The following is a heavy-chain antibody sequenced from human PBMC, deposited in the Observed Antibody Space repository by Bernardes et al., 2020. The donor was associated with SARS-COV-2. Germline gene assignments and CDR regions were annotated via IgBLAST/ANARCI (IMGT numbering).Heavy chain of an antibody. CDR1: GFSFNTYW. J-gene: IGHJ3*01. CDR2: VYPDDSDT. Sequence: GESLKISCKGSGFSFNTYWIAWVRQMPGKGLEWMGIVYPDDSDTRYSPSFQGQATISADKSNSIAYLQWSSLRASDTAMYYCARQRVYTSAWTGGFDVWGQGTMVTVSS. D-gene: IGHD6-19*01. V-gene: IGHV5-51*01. CDR3: ARQRVYTSAWTGGFDV.